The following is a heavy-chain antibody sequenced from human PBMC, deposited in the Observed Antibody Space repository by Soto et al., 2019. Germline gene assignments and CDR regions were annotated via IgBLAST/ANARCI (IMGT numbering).Heavy chain of an antibody. J-gene: IGHJ6*02. CDR3: VRDQLILPADDFYYGVDV. CDR1: GFSFSTYW. Sequence: EVQLVESGGGSVQPRESLRLSCLASGFSFSTYWMSWVRQAPGKGLEWVARIKQDGGEKYYVDSVKGRFTVSRDNAKSSLYLQLHTLSADDAGIYYCVRDQLILPADDFYYGVDVWGQGTTVNVSS. V-gene: IGHV3-7*03. CDR2: IKQDGGEK.